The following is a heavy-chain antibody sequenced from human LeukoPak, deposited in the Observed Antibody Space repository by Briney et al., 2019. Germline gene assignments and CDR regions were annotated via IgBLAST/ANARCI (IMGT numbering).Heavy chain of an antibody. CDR1: GCFIDNYG. Sequence: GGSLRLSCAASGCFIDNYGKSWVRLAPGDGMGLDSVVSVNGGSTYYSHSAHEWLSTSRDNTNKTLYHQKNSLTAEDTAVYYSAKDGNVLIVYAPYYFDYWGQGTLVTVSS. CDR2: VSVNGGST. D-gene: IGHD2-8*01. CDR3: AKDGNVLIVYAPYYFDY. V-gene: IGHV3-23*01. J-gene: IGHJ4*02.